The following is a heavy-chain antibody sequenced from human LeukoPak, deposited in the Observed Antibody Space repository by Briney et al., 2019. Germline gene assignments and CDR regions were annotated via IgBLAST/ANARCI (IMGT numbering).Heavy chain of an antibody. CDR2: IRYDGKNQ. Sequence: GGSLRLSCAASGFAFSSYGIHWVRQAPGKGLEWVSFIRYDGKNQYYADSVKGRFTVSRDNSKKRVYLQMNSLRLEDTAVYYCVKDLLPWEKVDFWGQGTLVTVSS. CDR3: VKDLLPWEKVDF. V-gene: IGHV3-30*02. CDR1: GFAFSSYG. J-gene: IGHJ4*02. D-gene: IGHD1-26*01.